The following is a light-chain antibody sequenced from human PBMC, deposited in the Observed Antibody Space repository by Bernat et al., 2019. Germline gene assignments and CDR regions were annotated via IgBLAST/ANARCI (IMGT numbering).Light chain of an antibody. CDR3: CSYTTTTTWV. V-gene: IGLV2-18*02. J-gene: IGLJ3*02. CDR2: EVN. Sequence: QSALTQPPSVSGAPGHSVTISCTATSSDVGSYNRVSWYQRPPRTAPKLMIYEVNNRPSGVPDRFSGSKSGNTASLTISGLQAEDEAEYYCCSYTTTTTWVFGGGTKVTVL. CDR1: SSDVGSYNR.